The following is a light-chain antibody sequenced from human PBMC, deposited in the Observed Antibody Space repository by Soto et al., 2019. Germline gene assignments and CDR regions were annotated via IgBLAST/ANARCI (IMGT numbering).Light chain of an antibody. CDR2: AAS. J-gene: IGKJ1*01. V-gene: IGKV1-39*01. CDR3: QQRFSTPRT. Sequence: DIPMTQSPASQSASVGDRVTITCRASQSINSYLNWYQQKPGKPPKILIYAASSLQTGVPSSFSGSGSETDFTLTITSLQADDFATYYCQQRFSTPRTFGQDTRVDI. CDR1: QSINSY.